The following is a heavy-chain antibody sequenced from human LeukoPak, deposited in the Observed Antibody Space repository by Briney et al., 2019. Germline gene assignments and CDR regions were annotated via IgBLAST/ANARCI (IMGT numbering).Heavy chain of an antibody. J-gene: IGHJ3*02. CDR3: ARVAIGDSSGPRNDAFDI. CDR2: IYYSGST. V-gene: IGHV4-59*01. D-gene: IGHD3-22*01. CDR1: GGSISSYY. Sequence: SEALSLTCTVSGGSISSYYWSWIRQPPGKGLEWIGYIYYSGSTNYNPSLKSRVTISVDTSKNQFSLKLSSVTAADTAVYYCARVAIGDSSGPRNDAFDIWGQGTMVTVSS.